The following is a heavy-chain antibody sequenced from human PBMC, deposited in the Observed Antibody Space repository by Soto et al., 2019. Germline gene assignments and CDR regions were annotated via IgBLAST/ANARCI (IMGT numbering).Heavy chain of an antibody. V-gene: IGHV2-5*02. Sequence: QITLKESGPTLVKPTQTLTLTCTFSGFSLSTNGVGVGWIRQPPGKALEWLALIYWDDSKEYSPSLRSRLTITKDTSKNQVVLTMTNMDPVETATYYCEHKGGGDRILDFWGQGTLVTVSS. J-gene: IGHJ4*02. D-gene: IGHD3-16*01. CDR3: EHKGGGDRILDF. CDR2: IYWDDSK. CDR1: GFSLSTNGVG.